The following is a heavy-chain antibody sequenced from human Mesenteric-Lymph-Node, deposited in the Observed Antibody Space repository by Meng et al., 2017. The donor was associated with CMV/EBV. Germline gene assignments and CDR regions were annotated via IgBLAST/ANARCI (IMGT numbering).Heavy chain of an antibody. D-gene: IGHD3-10*01. CDR1: GFTFSSYW. CDR2: INSDGSST. Sequence: GESLKISCAASGFTFSSYWMHWVRQAPGKGLVWVSRINSDGSSTSYADSVKGRFTISRDNAKHTLYLQLNSLRVEDTAVYYCAVPGVNARFWGQGTLVTVSS. J-gene: IGHJ4*02. V-gene: IGHV3-74*01. CDR3: AVPGVNARF.